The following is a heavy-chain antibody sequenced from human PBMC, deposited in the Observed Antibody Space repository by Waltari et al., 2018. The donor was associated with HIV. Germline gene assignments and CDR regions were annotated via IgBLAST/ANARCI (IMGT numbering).Heavy chain of an antibody. CDR1: GYRVTTYW. V-gene: IGHV5-51*01. CDR3: ARPGLAYCGGDCYYHF. CDR2: VYPGDSET. Sequence: VQLVQSGTEVKKPGESLTISCKASGYRVTTYWLAWVRQRPGKGLEWVGIVYPGDSETRYSPSFEGQVTISVDKSIATAYLQWSSLKASDSAVYYCARPGLAYCGGDCYYHFWGQGTLVSVSS. D-gene: IGHD2-21*02. J-gene: IGHJ4*02.